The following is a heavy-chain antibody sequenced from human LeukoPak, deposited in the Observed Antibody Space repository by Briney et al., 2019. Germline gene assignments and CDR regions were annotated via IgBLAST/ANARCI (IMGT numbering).Heavy chain of an antibody. CDR2: IYYSGST. CDR1: GGSISSYY. Sequence: SETLSLTCTVSGGSISSYYWSWIRQPPGKGLEWIGYIYYSGSTNYNPSLKSRVTISVDTSKNQFSLKLSSVTAADTAVYYCARGPRFGESDYWGQGTLVTVSS. V-gene: IGHV4-59*01. D-gene: IGHD3-16*01. J-gene: IGHJ4*02. CDR3: ARGPRFGESDY.